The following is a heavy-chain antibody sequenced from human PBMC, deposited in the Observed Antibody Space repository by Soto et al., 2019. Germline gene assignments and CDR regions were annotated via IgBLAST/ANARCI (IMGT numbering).Heavy chain of an antibody. CDR2: INSDGRGT. Sequence: PGGSMSLSCAASGFTLSSYWMHWVRQAPGKGLVWVSRINSDGRGTSYADSVEGRFTIARDNAKNTLYLQMNSLGAEGTAVYYCARATYYDFWSGYQAKYYFDYWGQGTLVPVSS. J-gene: IGHJ4*02. D-gene: IGHD3-3*01. V-gene: IGHV3-74*01. CDR3: ARATYYDFWSGYQAKYYFDY. CDR1: GFTLSSYW.